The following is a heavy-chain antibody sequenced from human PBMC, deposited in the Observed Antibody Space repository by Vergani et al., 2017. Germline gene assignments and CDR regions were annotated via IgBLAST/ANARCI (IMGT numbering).Heavy chain of an antibody. J-gene: IGHJ5*02. Sequence: QVQLQQWGAGLLKPSETLSLTCAVYGGSFSGYYWSWIRQPPGKGLEWIGEINHSGSTNYNPSLKSRVTISIDTSKTQSSLKLSSVTATDTAVYYCASVRLYIWKAGNWFYRWGERWLVTVSS. V-gene: IGHV4-34*01. CDR3: ASVRLYIWKAGNWFYR. CDR2: INHSGST. CDR1: GGSFSGYY. D-gene: IGHD1-1*01.